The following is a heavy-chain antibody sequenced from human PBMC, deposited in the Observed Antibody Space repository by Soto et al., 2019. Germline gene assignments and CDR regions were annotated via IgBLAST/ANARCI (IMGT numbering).Heavy chain of an antibody. CDR1: GGSISRSSYY. V-gene: IGHV4-39*01. J-gene: IGHJ6*02. Sequence: SETLSLTCTVSGGSISRSSYYWVWIRQPPGKGLEWIGSIYDSGSTYYNPSLKSRVTISVDTSKNQFSLKLSSVTAADTAVYYCARPKMNGMDVWGQGTTVTVSS. CDR3: ARPKMNGMDV. CDR2: IYDSGST.